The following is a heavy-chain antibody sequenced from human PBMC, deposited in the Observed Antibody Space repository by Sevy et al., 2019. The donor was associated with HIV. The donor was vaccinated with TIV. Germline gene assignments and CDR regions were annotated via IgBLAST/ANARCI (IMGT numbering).Heavy chain of an antibody. CDR2: ISDSAGST. D-gene: IGHD2-8*01. Sequence: GGSLRLSCAASGFAFSSFAMTWVRQTPGKGLEWVSSISDSAGSTYYAASVRGRFTISRDNSKNTLFLLMNSVRPENEPASETSRLNMYGDNPKNKLFQLMNSRRPQETAVYYCAKDSPYTKIVTVAATRVLDNWGQGTLVTVSS. V-gene: IGHV3-23*01. CDR3: SRLNMYGDNPKNKLFQLMNSRRPQETAVYYCAKDSPYTKIVTVAATRVLDN. CDR1: GFAFSSFA. J-gene: IGHJ4*02.